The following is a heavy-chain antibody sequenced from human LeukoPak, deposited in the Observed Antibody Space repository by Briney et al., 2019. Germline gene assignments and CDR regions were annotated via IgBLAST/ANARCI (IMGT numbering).Heavy chain of an antibody. Sequence: SVKVSCKASGYTFTGFYIHWVRQAPGQGLEWMGRIIPILGIANYAQKFQGRVTITADKSTSTAYMELSSLRSEDTAVYYCARGKSGSYSSDYWGQGTLVTVSS. D-gene: IGHD1-26*01. CDR3: ARGKSGSYSSDY. J-gene: IGHJ4*02. CDR1: GYTFTGFY. V-gene: IGHV1-69*04. CDR2: IIPILGIA.